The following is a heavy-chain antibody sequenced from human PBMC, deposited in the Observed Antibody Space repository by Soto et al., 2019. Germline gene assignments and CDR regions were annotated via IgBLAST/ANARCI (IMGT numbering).Heavy chain of an antibody. CDR2: VSAYNRNT. Sequence: ASVKVSCKASGYTFANYGITWVRQAPGQGLEWMGWVSAYNRNTNYAQKFQDRVTMTTDTSTSTAYIELSSLRSEDTAAYYCARDVRFIAVAGQRAIDYWGQGILVSVSS. J-gene: IGHJ4*02. V-gene: IGHV1-18*04. CDR3: ARDVRFIAVAGQRAIDY. CDR1: GYTFANYG. D-gene: IGHD6-19*01.